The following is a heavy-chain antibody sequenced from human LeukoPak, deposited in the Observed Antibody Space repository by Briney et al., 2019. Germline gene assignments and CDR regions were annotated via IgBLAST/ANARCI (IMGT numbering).Heavy chain of an antibody. CDR2: ISSDGTNK. CDR3: TLTTLAVVYYFDY. CDR1: GFTFSDDA. V-gene: IGHV3-30*04. Sequence: GRSLRLSCSASGFTFSDDAMHWVRQAPGKGLEWVAVISSDGTNKYYAESVRGRFTISRDNSANTLYLYMNSLTVADTSVYYCTLTTLAVVYYFDYWGQGTLVTVSS. D-gene: IGHD1/OR15-1a*01. J-gene: IGHJ4*02.